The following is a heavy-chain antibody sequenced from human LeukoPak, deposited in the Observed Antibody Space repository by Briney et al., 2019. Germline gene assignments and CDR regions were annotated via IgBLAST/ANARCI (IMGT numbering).Heavy chain of an antibody. Sequence: SETLSLTCTVSGGSINSSSYYWGWIRQPPGEALEWIGSIYHSGYTYYNPSLKSRVTISVDTSKSQFSLKLSSVTAADTAVYYCARSSMLRGVTVDYWGQGTLVTVSS. D-gene: IGHD3-10*01. J-gene: IGHJ4*02. V-gene: IGHV4-39*01. CDR3: ARSSMLRGVTVDY. CDR2: IYHSGYT. CDR1: GGSINSSSYY.